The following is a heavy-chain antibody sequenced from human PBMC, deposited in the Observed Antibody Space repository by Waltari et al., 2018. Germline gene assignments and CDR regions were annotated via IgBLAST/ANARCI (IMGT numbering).Heavy chain of an antibody. CDR1: GYTFTDYY. J-gene: IGHJ5*02. Sequence: EVQLVQSGAEVKKPGATVKISCKVSGYTFTDYYINWVNKAPGKGLEWMGLVDPEDGETIYAEKFQGRVTITADTSTDTAYMELSSLRSEDTAVYYCATGKQQGVQYNWFDPWGQGTLVTVSS. D-gene: IGHD6-13*01. CDR3: ATGKQQGVQYNWFDP. CDR2: VDPEDGET. V-gene: IGHV1-69-2*01.